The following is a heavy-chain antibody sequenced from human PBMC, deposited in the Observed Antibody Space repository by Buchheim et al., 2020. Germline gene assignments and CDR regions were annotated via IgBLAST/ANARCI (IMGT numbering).Heavy chain of an antibody. V-gene: IGHV1-8*01. D-gene: IGHD3-22*01. CDR3: ARVAYYYDSSGYNY. CDR2: MNPNSGNT. J-gene: IGHJ4*02. Sequence: WVRQAPGQGLEWMGWMNPNSGNTGYAQKFQGRVTMTRNTSISTAYMELSSLRSEDTAVYYCARVAYYYDSSGYNYWGQGTL.